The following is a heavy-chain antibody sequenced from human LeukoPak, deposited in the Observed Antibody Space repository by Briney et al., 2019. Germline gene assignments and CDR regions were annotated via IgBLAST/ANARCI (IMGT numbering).Heavy chain of an antibody. D-gene: IGHD3-9*01. V-gene: IGHV3-74*01. CDR3: ARDFDMGITPGDDFDF. CDR1: GFTFSSHW. J-gene: IGHJ4*02. CDR2: IKEDGTYT. Sequence: GGSLRLSCAASGFTFSSHWMHWVRQTPGEGLVWVSRIKEDGTYTSYADSVKGRFTISRDNARNTVFLQMNSLRAEDTAVYYCARDFDMGITPGDDFDFWGQGTLVTVSS.